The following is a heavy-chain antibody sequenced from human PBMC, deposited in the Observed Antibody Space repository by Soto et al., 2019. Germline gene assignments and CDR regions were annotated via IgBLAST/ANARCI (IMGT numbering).Heavy chain of an antibody. D-gene: IGHD3-10*01. CDR2: INHSGST. Sequence: QVQLQQWGAGLLKPSETLSLTCAVYGGSFSGYYWSWIRQPPGKGLEWIGEINHSGSTNYNPSLTSRVTMSLXXSXTXXSLTLSSATAPDTAVYYCARNRLRVWFGELSYFDPWGQATLVTVSS. J-gene: IGHJ5*02. CDR1: GGSFSGYY. CDR3: ARNRLRVWFGELSYFDP. V-gene: IGHV4-34*01.